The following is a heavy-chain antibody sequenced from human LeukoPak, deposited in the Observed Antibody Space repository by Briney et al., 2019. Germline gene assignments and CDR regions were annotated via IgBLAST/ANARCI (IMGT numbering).Heavy chain of an antibody. D-gene: IGHD2-15*01. V-gene: IGHV3-48*01. CDR3: ARGSVLAATMPGQYFQH. CDR1: GFTFSSYS. J-gene: IGHJ1*01. Sequence: PGGSLRLSCAASGFTFSSYSMNWVRQAPGKGLEWVSYISSSSSTIYYADSVEGRFTISRDNAKNSMYLQKNSQRGEDTAVYYCARGSVLAATMPGQYFQHWGQGILVTVSS. CDR2: ISSSSSTI.